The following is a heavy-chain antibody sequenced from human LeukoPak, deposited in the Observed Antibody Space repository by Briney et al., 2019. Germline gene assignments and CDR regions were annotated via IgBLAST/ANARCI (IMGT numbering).Heavy chain of an antibody. J-gene: IGHJ4*02. CDR1: GGSISSGSYY. Sequence: SQTLSLTCTVSGGSISSGSYYWSWIRQPAGKGLEWIGRIYTSGSTNYNPSLKSRVTISVDTSKNQFSLKLSSVTAADTAVYYCASIGYSSSADFDYWGQGTLVTVSS. V-gene: IGHV4-61*02. D-gene: IGHD6-6*01. CDR3: ASIGYSSSADFDY. CDR2: IYTSGST.